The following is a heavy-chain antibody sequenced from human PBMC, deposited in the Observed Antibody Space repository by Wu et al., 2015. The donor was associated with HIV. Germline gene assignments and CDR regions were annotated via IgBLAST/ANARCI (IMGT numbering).Heavy chain of an antibody. Sequence: QVQLVQSGAEVKKPGSSVKVSCKASGGTFSSYAISWVRQAPGQGLEWMGGIIPIFGTANYAQKFQGRVTITADESTSTAYMELSSLRSEDTAVYYCARRGWGDSSSLEGYYYYYMDVWGQRGPRVTVSS. CDR1: GGTFSSYA. V-gene: IGHV1-69*12. J-gene: IGHJ6*03. CDR3: ARRGWGDSSSLEGYYYYYMDV. CDR2: IIPIFGTA. D-gene: IGHD6-6*01.